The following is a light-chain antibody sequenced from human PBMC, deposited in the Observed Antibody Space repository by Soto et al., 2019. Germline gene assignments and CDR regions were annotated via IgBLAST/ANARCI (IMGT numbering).Light chain of an antibody. CDR2: GPS. Sequence: IVLTKSPGTLSLSPGEPDTLSCSASESLSPHSIAWYQQKPGKAPRLLIYGPSGSATGIPDRISGSVSGKDITLSNGGLAPYDCAMYYFTPFQSSLRTCGEGTKVVV. CDR3: TPFQSSLRT. V-gene: IGKV3-20*01. J-gene: IGKJ1*01. CDR1: ESLSPHS.